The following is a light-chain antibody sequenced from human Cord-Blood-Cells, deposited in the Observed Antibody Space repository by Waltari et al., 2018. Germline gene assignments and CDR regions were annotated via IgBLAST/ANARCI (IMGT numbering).Light chain of an antibody. V-gene: IGKV1D-8*01. CDR1: QGISSY. CDR2: AAS. Sequence: VIWLTQSPSLLSASTGDRVTNSCRMSQGISSYFAWYQQKPGKAPELLIYAASTLQSGVPSRFSGSGSGTDFTLTISCLQSEDFATYYCQQYYSFPRTFGQGTKVEIK. CDR3: QQYYSFPRT. J-gene: IGKJ1*01.